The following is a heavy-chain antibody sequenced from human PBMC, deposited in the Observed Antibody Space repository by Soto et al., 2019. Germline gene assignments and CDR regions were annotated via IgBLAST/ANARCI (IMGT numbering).Heavy chain of an antibody. CDR3: ARLFPRVVPAAIYFDY. CDR2: FIHSGST. CDR1: GGSFSGYY. V-gene: IGHV4-34*12. J-gene: IGHJ4*02. Sequence: SETLSLTCAVYGGSFSGYYWSWIRQPPGKGLEWIGEFIHSGSTNYNPSLKSRVTISVDTSKNQFSLKLSSVTAADTAVYYCARLFPRVVPAAIYFDYWGQGTLVTVSS. D-gene: IGHD2-2*01.